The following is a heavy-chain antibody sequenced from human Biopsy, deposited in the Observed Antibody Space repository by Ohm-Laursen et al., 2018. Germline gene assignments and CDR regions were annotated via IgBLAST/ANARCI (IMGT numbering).Heavy chain of an antibody. CDR1: GGSISSDY. D-gene: IGHD2/OR15-2a*01. Sequence: SDTLSLTCTVSGGSISSDYWSWIRQTPGRGLEWIGYTYYSGSTNYNPSLKSRVTISVDTSKNQFSLRLNSATAADTAVYYCARATNSTGWPYYYFYGMDVWGQGTTVTVSS. V-gene: IGHV4-59*07. J-gene: IGHJ6*02. CDR3: ARATNSTGWPYYYFYGMDV. CDR2: TYYSGST.